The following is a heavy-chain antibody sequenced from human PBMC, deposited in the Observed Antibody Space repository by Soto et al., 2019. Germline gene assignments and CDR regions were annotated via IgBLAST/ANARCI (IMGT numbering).Heavy chain of an antibody. CDR3: ATGSGASYPESRIFDF. Sequence: GGSLRLSCVASGFTFGSRAMSWVRQAPGEGLEWVSSITDTGGDTKCADSVRGRFTISRDNSKNTLYLQMSSLRAEDSAVYYCATGSGASYPESRIFDFSGRGTLVTVYS. D-gene: IGHD1-26*01. CDR1: GFTFGSRA. V-gene: IGHV3-23*01. J-gene: IGHJ4*02. CDR2: ITDTGGDT.